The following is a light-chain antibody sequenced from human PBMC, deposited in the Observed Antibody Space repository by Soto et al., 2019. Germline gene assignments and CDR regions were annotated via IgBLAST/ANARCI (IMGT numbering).Light chain of an antibody. CDR3: QQYNNWTLYT. CDR1: QSVSSN. J-gene: IGKJ2*01. Sequence: EIVMTQSPATLSVSPGERATLSCRASQSVSSNLAWYQQKPGQAPRLLIYGASARATGIPARFSGSGSGTEFTLTISSLQSEDFAFYYCQQYNNWTLYTFGQGTKLEIK. V-gene: IGKV3-15*01. CDR2: GAS.